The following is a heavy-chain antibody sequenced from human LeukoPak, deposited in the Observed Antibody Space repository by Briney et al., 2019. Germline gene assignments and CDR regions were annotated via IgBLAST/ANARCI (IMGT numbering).Heavy chain of an antibody. Sequence: IPSETLSLTCAVYGESFSGYYWSWIRQSPGKGLEWIGEINHSGSTNYNPSLKSRVTISVDTSKNQFSLKLSSVTAADTAIYYCARGRDASDIWGQGTMVTVSS. V-gene: IGHV4-34*01. CDR3: ARGRDASDI. CDR1: GESFSGYY. J-gene: IGHJ3*02. CDR2: INHSGST.